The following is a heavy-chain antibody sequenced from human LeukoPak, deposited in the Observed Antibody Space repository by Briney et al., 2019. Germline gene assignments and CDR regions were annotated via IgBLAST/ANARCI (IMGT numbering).Heavy chain of an antibody. V-gene: IGHV1-46*01. Sequence: ASVKVSCKASGYSFTSYYMHWVRQAPGQGLEWMGFINPSGSSAAYAQKLQGRLTMTRDMFTSTDYMELTSLTSDDTAVYYCAKGLWFGESTTWSSPNWFDPWGQGTLVTVSS. D-gene: IGHD3-10*01. J-gene: IGHJ5*02. CDR2: INPSGSSA. CDR1: GYSFTSYY. CDR3: AKGLWFGESTTWSSPNWFDP.